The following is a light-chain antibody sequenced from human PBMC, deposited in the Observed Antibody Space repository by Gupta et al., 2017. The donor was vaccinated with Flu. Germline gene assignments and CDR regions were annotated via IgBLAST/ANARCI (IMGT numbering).Light chain of an antibody. CDR2: GAS. J-gene: IGKJ1*01. V-gene: IGKV3-15*01. CDR3: QQWNSWPLG. CDR1: QSLSSN. Sequence: EILMTQSPATLSVSPGERATLSCRASQSLSSNLAWYQQKPGQPPRLLIYGASTRASGIPDRFSGSGSGTEFTLTISSRQSDDSAVYYCQQWNSWPLGFGQGTKVEIK.